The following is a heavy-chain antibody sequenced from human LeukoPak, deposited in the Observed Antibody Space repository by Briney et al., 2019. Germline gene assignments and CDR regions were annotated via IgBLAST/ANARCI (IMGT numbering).Heavy chain of an antibody. CDR2: IVVGSGNT. V-gene: IGHV1-58*02. CDR3: AARGRCSGGSCYSGDYYYGMDV. J-gene: IGHJ6*02. Sequence: ASVKVSCKASGFTITSSAMQWVRQARGQRLEWIGWIVVGSGNTNYAQKFQERVTITRDMSTSTAYMELSSLRSEDTAVYYCAARGRCSGGSCYSGDYYYGMDVWGQGTTVTVSS. D-gene: IGHD2-15*01. CDR1: GFTITSSA.